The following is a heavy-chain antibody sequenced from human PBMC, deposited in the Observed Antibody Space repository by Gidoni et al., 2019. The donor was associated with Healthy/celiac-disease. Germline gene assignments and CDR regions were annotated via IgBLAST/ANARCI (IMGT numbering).Heavy chain of an antibody. V-gene: IGHV3-30*18. Sequence: QVQLVESGGGVVQPGRSLRLSCAASGFTFSSYGMHWVRQAPGKGLEWVAVISYDGSNKYYADSVKGRFTISRDNSKNTLYLQMNSLRAEDTAVYYCAKDLKLLWFGELFAFDIWGQGTMVTVSS. CDR3: AKDLKLLWFGELFAFDI. J-gene: IGHJ3*02. CDR2: ISYDGSNK. CDR1: GFTFSSYG. D-gene: IGHD3-10*01.